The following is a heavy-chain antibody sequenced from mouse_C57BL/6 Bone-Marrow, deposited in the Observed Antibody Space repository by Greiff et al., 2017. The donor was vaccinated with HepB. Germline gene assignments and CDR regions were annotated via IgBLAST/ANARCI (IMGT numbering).Heavy chain of an antibody. D-gene: IGHD1-1*01. J-gene: IGHJ2*01. CDR2: IYPGGGYT. V-gene: IGHV1-63*01. CDR1: GYTLTNYW. Sequence: QVQLQQSGAELVRPGPSVKMSCKASGYTLTNYWIGWAKQRPGHGLEWIGDIYPGGGYTNYNEKFKGKATMTADKSSSTAYMQFSSLTSENSAIYYCARLLRYLDYFDYWGQGTTLTVSS. CDR3: ARLLRYLDYFDY.